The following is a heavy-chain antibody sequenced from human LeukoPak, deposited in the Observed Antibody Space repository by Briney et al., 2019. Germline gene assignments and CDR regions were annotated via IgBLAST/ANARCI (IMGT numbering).Heavy chain of an antibody. D-gene: IGHD3-22*01. CDR3: ARDPPYYYDSSGYPFDY. J-gene: IGHJ4*02. Sequence: GRSLRLSCAASGFTFDDYAMHWVRQAPGKGLVWVSRINSDGSSTSYAESVKGRFTISRDNAKNTLYLQMNSLRAEDTAVYYCARDPPYYYDSSGYPFDYWGQGTLVTVSS. CDR1: GFTFDDYA. CDR2: INSDGSST. V-gene: IGHV3-74*01.